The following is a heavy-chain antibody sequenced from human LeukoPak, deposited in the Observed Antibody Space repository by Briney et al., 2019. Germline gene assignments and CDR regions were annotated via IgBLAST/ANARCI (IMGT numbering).Heavy chain of an antibody. V-gene: IGHV3-7*01. CDR1: GFTFSSFW. D-gene: IGHD6-6*01. CDR2: IKQDGSER. CDR3: ARGPNSNWSGLDF. J-gene: IGHJ4*02. Sequence: PGGSLRLSCAASGFTFSSFWMNWVRQAPGKGLEWVANIKQDGSERNYVDSVKGRSTISRDNAKNTLYLQVNNLRAEDTAVYYCARGPNSNWSGLDFWGQGTLLTVSS.